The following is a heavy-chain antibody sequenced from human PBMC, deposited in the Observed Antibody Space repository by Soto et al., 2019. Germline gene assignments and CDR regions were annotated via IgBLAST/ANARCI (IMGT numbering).Heavy chain of an antibody. CDR1: GGSISSGGYY. Sequence: PSETLSLTCPVSGGSISSGGYYWSWIRQHPGKGLEWIGYIYYSGSTYYNPSLKSRVTISVDTSKNQFSLKLSSVTAADTAVYYCALAVAGTFDYWGQGTLVTVS. CDR3: ALAVAGTFDY. CDR2: IYYSGST. V-gene: IGHV4-31*03. J-gene: IGHJ4*02. D-gene: IGHD6-19*01.